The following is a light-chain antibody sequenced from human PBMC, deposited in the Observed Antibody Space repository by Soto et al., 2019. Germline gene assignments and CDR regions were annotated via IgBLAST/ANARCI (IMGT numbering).Light chain of an antibody. V-gene: IGKV1-39*01. CDR2: ATS. Sequence: DIQMTKSPSSLSASVGDRVTITCRASQNIRSYLNWYQQKPGKAPQLLIYATSSLQTGVPSRFSASGSGTDVSLVISDLQPEDSATYYCQQGYSSRWTSGRGTKVEI. J-gene: IGKJ1*01. CDR3: QQGYSSRWT. CDR1: QNIRSY.